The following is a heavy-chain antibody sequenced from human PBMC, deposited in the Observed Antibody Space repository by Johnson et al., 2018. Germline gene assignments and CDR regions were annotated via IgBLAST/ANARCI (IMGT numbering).Heavy chain of an antibody. J-gene: IGHJ6*02. CDR3: AKAYDFWSGYSSYYGMDG. Sequence: VQLVQSGGGLVKPGGSLRLSCAASGFTFSSYAMSWVRQAPGKGLEWVSAISGSGGSTYYADSVKGRFTISRDNSKNTLYLQMNSLRGEDTAVYYCAKAYDFWSGYSSYYGMDGWGQGTTVTVSS. CDR2: ISGSGGST. V-gene: IGHV3-23*04. CDR1: GFTFSSYA. D-gene: IGHD3-3*01.